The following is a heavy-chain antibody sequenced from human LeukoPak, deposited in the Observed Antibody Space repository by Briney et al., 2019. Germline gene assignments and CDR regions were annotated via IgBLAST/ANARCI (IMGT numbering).Heavy chain of an antibody. D-gene: IGHD5-24*01. CDR3: AKSQWLQFDAYDM. CDR1: GFPFTTYW. CDR2: IKQDGSET. V-gene: IGHV3-7*02. Sequence: GGSLRLSCVASGFPFTTYWMGWVRQAPGKGREWVANIKQDGSETYYVDSVKGRFTVSRDDAKNSLFLQMNSLRVEDTAVYYCAKSQWLQFDAYDMWGQGTMVTVS. J-gene: IGHJ3*02.